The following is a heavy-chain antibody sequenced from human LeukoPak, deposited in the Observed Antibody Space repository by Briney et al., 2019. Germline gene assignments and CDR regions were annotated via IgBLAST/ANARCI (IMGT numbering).Heavy chain of an antibody. Sequence: ASVKVSCKASGYTFTGYYMHWVRQAPGQGLEWMGWINPNSGGTNYAQKFQGRVTMTRDTSISTAYMELSRLRSDDTAVYYCARERSSWYRIQDYWGQGTLVTVSS. CDR3: ARERSSWYRIQDY. V-gene: IGHV1-2*02. D-gene: IGHD6-13*01. J-gene: IGHJ4*02. CDR1: GYTFTGYY. CDR2: INPNSGGT.